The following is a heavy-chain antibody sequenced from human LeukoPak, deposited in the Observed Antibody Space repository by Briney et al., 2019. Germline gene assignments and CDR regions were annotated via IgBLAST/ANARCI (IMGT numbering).Heavy chain of an antibody. J-gene: IGHJ4*02. V-gene: IGHV4-39*02. CDR3: ARLSTAHVAAAGTGFDC. Sequence: PSETLSLTCTVSGGSVTSSDYHWGSIRQPPGKGLEWIGTIYYSGSTYYNPSLKSRVTVSVDTSKNHFSLKLNSVTAADTAVYYCARLSTAHVAAAGTGFDCWGQGTLVTVSS. D-gene: IGHD6-13*01. CDR2: IYYSGST. CDR1: GGSVTSSDYH.